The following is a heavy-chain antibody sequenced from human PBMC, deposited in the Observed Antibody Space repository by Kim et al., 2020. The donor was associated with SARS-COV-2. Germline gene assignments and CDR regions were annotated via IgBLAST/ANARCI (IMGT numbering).Heavy chain of an antibody. V-gene: IGHV3-21*01. J-gene: IGHJ1*01. CDR3: ARDPSGSSFFQH. D-gene: IGHD1-26*01. Sequence: YSADSVKGRFTISRDNAKNSLYLQMNSLRAEDTAVYYCARDPSGSSFFQHWGQGTLVTVSS.